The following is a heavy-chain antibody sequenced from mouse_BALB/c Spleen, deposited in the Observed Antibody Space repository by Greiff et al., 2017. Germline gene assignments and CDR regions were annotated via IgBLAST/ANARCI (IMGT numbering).Heavy chain of an antibody. CDR1: GFSLTGYG. V-gene: IGHV2-6-7*01. Sequence: VQLQQSGPGLVAPSQSLSITCTVSGFSLTGYGVNWVRQPPGKGLEWLGMIWGDGSTDYNSALKSRLSISKDNSKSQVFLKMNSLQTDDTARYYCARFYGSTFSWFAYWGQGTLVTVSA. CDR3: ARFYGSTFSWFAY. CDR2: IWGDGST. J-gene: IGHJ3*01. D-gene: IGHD1-1*01.